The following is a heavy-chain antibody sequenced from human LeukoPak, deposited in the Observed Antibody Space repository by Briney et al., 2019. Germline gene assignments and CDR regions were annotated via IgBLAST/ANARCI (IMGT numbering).Heavy chain of an antibody. V-gene: IGHV3-64D*06. CDR3: VKDGRKALKLLWFGESLDY. CDR2: ISSNGGST. Sequence: GGSLRLSCSASGFTFSSYAMHWVRQAPGKGLEYVSAISSNGGSTYYADSVKGRFTISRDNSKNTLYLQMSSLRAEDTAVYYCVKDGRKALKLLWFGESLDYWGQGTLVTVSS. D-gene: IGHD3-10*01. J-gene: IGHJ4*02. CDR1: GFTFSSYA.